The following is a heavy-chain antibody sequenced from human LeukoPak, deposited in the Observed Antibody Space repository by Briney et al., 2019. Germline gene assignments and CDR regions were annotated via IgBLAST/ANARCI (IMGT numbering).Heavy chain of an antibody. D-gene: IGHD6-19*01. CDR1: GYTFTSYD. CDR2: MNPNSGNT. V-gene: IGHV1-8*03. Sequence: ASVKVSCKASGYTFTSYDINWVRQATGQGLEWMGWMNPNSGNTGYAQKFQGRVTITRNTSISTAYMELRSLRSDDTAVYYCARGLQETLAWLKALSAFDIWGQGTMVTVSS. J-gene: IGHJ3*02. CDR3: ARGLQETLAWLKALSAFDI.